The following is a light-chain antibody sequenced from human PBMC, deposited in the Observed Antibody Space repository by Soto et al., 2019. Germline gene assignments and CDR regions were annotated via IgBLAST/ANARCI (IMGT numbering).Light chain of an antibody. V-gene: IGKV3-20*01. Sequence: EIVLTQSPGTLSLSPGERATLSCRASQSVNSDYLGWFQQKPGQAPRLLIYGASTRATGIPDRFSGSGSGTDFTLTISRLEPEDFAVYYCQQYVSSPWAFGQGTKVEI. CDR2: GAS. CDR1: QSVNSDY. J-gene: IGKJ1*01. CDR3: QQYVSSPWA.